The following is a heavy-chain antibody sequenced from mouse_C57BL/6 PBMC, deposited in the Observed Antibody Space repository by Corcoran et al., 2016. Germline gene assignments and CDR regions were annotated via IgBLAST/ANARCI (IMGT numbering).Heavy chain of an antibody. D-gene: IGHD1-1*01. J-gene: IGHJ2*01. Sequence: QIQLVQSGPELKKPGETVKISCKASGYTFTTYGMSWVKQAPGKGLKWMGWINTYSGVPTYADDFKGRFAFSLETSASTAYLQINNLKNEDTATYFCARSDYYGSSLGYFDYGGQGTTLTVSS. V-gene: IGHV9-3*01. CDR1: GYTFTTYG. CDR3: ARSDYYGSSLGYFDY. CDR2: INTYSGVP.